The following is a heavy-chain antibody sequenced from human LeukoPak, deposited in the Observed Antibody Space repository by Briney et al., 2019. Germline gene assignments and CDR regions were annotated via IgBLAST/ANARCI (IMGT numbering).Heavy chain of an antibody. CDR2: ISWNSGSI. J-gene: IGHJ4*02. D-gene: IGHD6-6*01. CDR3: AKDNGYSSSSFYFDY. CDR1: GFTFDDYA. Sequence: GGSLRLSCAASGFTFDDYAMHWVRQAPGKGLEWVSGISWNSGSIGYADSVKGRFTISRDNAKNSLYLQMNSLRAEDMALYYCAKDNGYSSSSFYFDYWGQGTLVTVSS. V-gene: IGHV3-9*03.